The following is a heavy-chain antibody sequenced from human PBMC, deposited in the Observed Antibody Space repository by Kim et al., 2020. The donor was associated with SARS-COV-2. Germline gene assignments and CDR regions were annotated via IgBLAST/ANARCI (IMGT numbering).Heavy chain of an antibody. J-gene: IGHJ4*02. CDR3: AKVSGGYVFDY. V-gene: IGHV3-23*01. Sequence: GGSLRLSCAASGFTFSNYAMSWVRQAPGKGLEWVSGISDSGGSTYYADSVKGRFTISRDNSKNTLYLQMSSLRAEDTAVYYCAKVSGGYVFDYWGQGTLVTVSS. D-gene: IGHD5-12*01. CDR1: GFTFSNYA. CDR2: ISDSGGST.